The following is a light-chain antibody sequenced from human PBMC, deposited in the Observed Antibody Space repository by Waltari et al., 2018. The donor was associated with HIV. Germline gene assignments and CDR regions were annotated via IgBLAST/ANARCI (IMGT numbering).Light chain of an antibody. J-gene: IGKJ5*01. CDR2: GAS. CDR1: QGISSS. Sequence: DIQLTQSPSFLSASVGDRVTITCRASQGISSSLAWYQQKPGKAPELLIYGASTLQSGVPSRFSGSGSGTEFTLTISSLQPEDFATYYCQQLNTSPPITFGQGTRLEIK. V-gene: IGKV1-9*01. CDR3: QQLNTSPPIT.